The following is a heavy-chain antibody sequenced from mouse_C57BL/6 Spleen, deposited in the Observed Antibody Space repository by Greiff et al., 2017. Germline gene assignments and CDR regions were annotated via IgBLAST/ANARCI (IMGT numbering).Heavy chain of an antibody. J-gene: IGHJ4*01. V-gene: IGHV8-12*01. CDR1: GFSLSTSGMG. Sequence: VTLKESGPGILQSSQTLSLTCSFSGFSLSTSGMGVSWIRQPSGKGLEWLAHIYWDDDKRYNPSLTSRLTISKDTSRNQVFLKITNVDTADTATYDCARTGGSSPYYYAMDYWGQGTSVTVSS. D-gene: IGHD1-1*01. CDR3: ARTGGSSPYYYAMDY. CDR2: IYWDDDK.